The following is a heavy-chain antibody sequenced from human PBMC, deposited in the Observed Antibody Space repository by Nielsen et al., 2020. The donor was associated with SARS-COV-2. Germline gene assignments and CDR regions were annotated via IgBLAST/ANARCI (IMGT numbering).Heavy chain of an antibody. Sequence: GESLKISRAASGFTFSTYGMHWVRQAPGKGLEWVAAISYDGSNKYYVDSVKGRFTISRDNSKNTLYLQMSSLREEDTAVYYCAKDWTAIVVVPSGGVDYWGQGTLVTVSS. CDR2: ISYDGSNK. V-gene: IGHV3-30*18. CDR1: GFTFSTYG. J-gene: IGHJ4*02. CDR3: AKDWTAIVVVPSGGVDY. D-gene: IGHD2-15*01.